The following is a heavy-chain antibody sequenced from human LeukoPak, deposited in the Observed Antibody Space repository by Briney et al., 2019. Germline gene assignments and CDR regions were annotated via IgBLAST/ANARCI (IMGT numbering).Heavy chain of an antibody. CDR1: GFSFSTFG. D-gene: IGHD3-22*01. V-gene: IGHV3-33*01. Sequence: GGSLRLSCAASGFSFSTFGMHWVRQAPGKGLEWVAMIWYDASGQHYADSVKGRFTISRDTSKNTLYLQMNSLRAEDTAVYFCARDSFYDDNGYYHYFDYWGQGTLVTVSS. CDR3: ARDSFYDDNGYYHYFDY. J-gene: IGHJ4*02. CDR2: IWYDASGQ.